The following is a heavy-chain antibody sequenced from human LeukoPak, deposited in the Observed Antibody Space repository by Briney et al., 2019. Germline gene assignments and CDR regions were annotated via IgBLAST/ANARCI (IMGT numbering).Heavy chain of an antibody. CDR2: IKEDGSEI. CDR3: ARDDSTGYHYFDY. D-gene: IGHD3-22*01. Sequence: QAGGSLRLSCAASGFTISYYWMSWVRQAPGKRLEWVANIKEDGSEIYYLDSVKGRFTISRDNAKNSLYLKMNSLRAEDTALYYCARDDSTGYHYFDYWGQGTLVTVSS. V-gene: IGHV3-7*05. CDR1: GFTISYYW. J-gene: IGHJ4*02.